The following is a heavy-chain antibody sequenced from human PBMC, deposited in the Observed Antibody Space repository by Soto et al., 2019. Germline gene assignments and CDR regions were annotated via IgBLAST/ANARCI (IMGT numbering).Heavy chain of an antibody. V-gene: IGHV1-69*06. CDR3: ARGNKGPGHYGPGSQGWYGP. J-gene: IGHJ5*02. CDR2: IIPVTDTP. D-gene: IGHD3-10*01. CDR1: GGTFSSHA. Sequence: QVQLVQSGPEVKKPGSSVKVSCKVSGGTFSSHAINWLRQAPGQGLEWMGVIIPVTDTPNNAEKFQGRVTITADKSPTTVYMELSSLTFDDTAVYFCARGNKGPGHYGPGSQGWYGPWGQGTLVTVSS.